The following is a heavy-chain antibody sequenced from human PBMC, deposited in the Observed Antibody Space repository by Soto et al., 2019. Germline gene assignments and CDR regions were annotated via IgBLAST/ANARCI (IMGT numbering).Heavy chain of an antibody. J-gene: IGHJ6*02. CDR1: GGSISSGDYH. D-gene: IGHD6-13*01. CDR3: DRDYSAPSAGAMDV. V-gene: IGHV4-30-4*02. CDR2: VYYSGST. Sequence: SETLSLTCTVSGGSISSGDYHWSWIRQPPGKGLEWIGAVYYSGSTYYNPSLKSRITISVDTSKNQFSLKLTSVTAADTAVYYCDRDYSAPSAGAMDVWGQGTTVTVSS.